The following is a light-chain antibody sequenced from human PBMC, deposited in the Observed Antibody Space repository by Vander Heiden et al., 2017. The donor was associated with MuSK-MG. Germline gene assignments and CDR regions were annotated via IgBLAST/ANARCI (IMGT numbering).Light chain of an antibody. CDR1: SRDVGGWNF. CDR2: DVS. V-gene: IGLV2-14*01. Sequence: QSALTQPASVSGSPGPSITISCTGTSRDVGGWNFVSWYQQHPGKAPKLMIYDVSNRPSGVSNRFSGSKSGNTASLTISGLQAEDEADYYCSSDTTTSARVFGTGTKVTVL. CDR3: SSDTTTSARV. J-gene: IGLJ1*01.